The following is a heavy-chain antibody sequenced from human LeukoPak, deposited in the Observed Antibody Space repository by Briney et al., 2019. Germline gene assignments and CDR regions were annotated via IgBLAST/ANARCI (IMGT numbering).Heavy chain of an antibody. V-gene: IGHV3-23*01. CDR3: AKGQGDDYGGYFFDY. CDR2: ISGSGGST. Sequence: GGSLRLSCAASGFTFSSYGMSWVRQAPGKGLEWLSVISGSGGSTYYADSVKGRFTISRDNSKNTLYLQMNSLRAEDTAIFYCAKGQGDDYGGYFFDYWGQGTLVTVSS. CDR1: GFTFSSYG. J-gene: IGHJ4*02. D-gene: IGHD4-23*01.